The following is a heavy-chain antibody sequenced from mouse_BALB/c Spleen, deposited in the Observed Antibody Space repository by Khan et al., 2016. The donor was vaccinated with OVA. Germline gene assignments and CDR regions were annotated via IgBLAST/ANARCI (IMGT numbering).Heavy chain of an antibody. V-gene: IGHV1-20*02. D-gene: IGHD1-1*01. CDR2: INPHVGET. CDR1: GYSFTGYF. J-gene: IGHJ2*01. CDR3: ARVYRSDFDY. Sequence: EVQLQQSGPELVKPGASVKISCKASGYSFTGYFMNWVMQSHGKSLEWIGRINPHVGETLFNPKFKGKATLTVDESSSTAHMELRSLVSEDSAVYYCARVYRSDFDYWGQGTTLTVSS.